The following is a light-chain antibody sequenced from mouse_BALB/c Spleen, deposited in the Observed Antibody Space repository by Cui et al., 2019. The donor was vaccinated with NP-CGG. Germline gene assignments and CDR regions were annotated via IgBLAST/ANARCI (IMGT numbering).Light chain of an antibody. J-gene: IGLJ1*01. Sequence: QAVVTQESAFTTSPGETVTLTCRPSTGAVTTGNYANWVQEKPDHLFTGLIGGTNNRIPGVPARFSGSLIGDRAALTITGAQTEDEAIYFCALWYSNHWVFGGGTKLTVL. CDR2: GTN. CDR3: ALWYSNHWV. V-gene: IGLV1*01. CDR1: TGAVTTGNY.